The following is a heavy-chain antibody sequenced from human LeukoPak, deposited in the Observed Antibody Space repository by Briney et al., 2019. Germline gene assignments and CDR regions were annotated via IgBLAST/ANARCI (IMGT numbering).Heavy chain of an antibody. CDR1: GGSISSGGYY. Sequence: SETLSLTCAVSGGSISSGGYYWSWIRQPPGKGLEWIVYIYYSGSTNYNPSLKSRVTISVDTSKNQFSLKLSSVTAADTAVYYCARFGEYYTTGNWFDPWGQGTLVTVSS. V-gene: IGHV4-61*08. CDR2: IYYSGST. J-gene: IGHJ5*02. D-gene: IGHD2/OR15-2a*01. CDR3: ARFGEYYTTGNWFDP.